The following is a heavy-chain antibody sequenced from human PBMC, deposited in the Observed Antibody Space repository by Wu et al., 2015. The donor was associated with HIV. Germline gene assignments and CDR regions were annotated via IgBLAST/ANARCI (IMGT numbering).Heavy chain of an antibody. CDR2: IVPILGVP. V-gene: IGHV1-69*01. CDR1: GGNFKKYT. CDR3: VSHSGSYPKGFDL. D-gene: IGHD1-26*01. J-gene: IGHJ3*01. Sequence: QVQLVQSGAEVRRPGSSVRVSCKASGGNFKKYTINWARQAPGQGLEWVGGIVPILGVPDYAENFQGRVTIYTDESATTGYMELXTLRFEDTALYFCVSHSGSYPKGFDLWGQGTMVIVSS.